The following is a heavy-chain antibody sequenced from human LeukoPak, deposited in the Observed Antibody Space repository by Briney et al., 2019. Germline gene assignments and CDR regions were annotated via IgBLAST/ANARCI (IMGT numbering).Heavy chain of an antibody. CDR3: ARGGGLDV. CDR1: GFTFSSFW. V-gene: IGHV3-7*03. CDR2: INHNGNVN. J-gene: IGHJ6*02. D-gene: IGHD3-16*01. Sequence: GGSLRLSCAASGFTFSSFWMNWARQAPGKGLEWVASINHNGNVNYYVDSVKGRFTISRDNAKNSLYLQMSNLRAEDTAVYFCARGGGLDVWGQGAAVTVSS.